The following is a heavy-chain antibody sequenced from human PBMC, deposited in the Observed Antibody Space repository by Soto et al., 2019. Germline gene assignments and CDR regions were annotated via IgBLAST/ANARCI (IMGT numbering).Heavy chain of an antibody. Sequence: QVQLVQSGAEVKKPGSSVKVSCKASGGAFSRYAINWVRQAPGHGLEWMGGIIPLFGTAKYAQKFQDRDTITADESTSTAHMELRSLRSEDTAVYYCARNYGHDCSGDNCYFYFWGQGTLVTVSS. CDR3: ARNYGHDCSGDNCYFYF. J-gene: IGHJ4*02. CDR2: IIPLFGTA. CDR1: GGAFSRYA. V-gene: IGHV1-69*01. D-gene: IGHD2-15*01.